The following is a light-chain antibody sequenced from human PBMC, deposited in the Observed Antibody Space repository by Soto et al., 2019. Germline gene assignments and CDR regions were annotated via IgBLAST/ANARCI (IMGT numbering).Light chain of an antibody. CDR1: TSNVGSNL. J-gene: IGLJ2*01. CDR2: NDY. Sequence: QAVLAQPPSASGTPGQRVTVSCSGSTSNVGSNLASWYQQLPGSAPQLLIYNDYERPSGFPDRFSGSKSGTSASLGISGLRSEDEADYFCALWDDSLSGVVFGGGTKVTVL. V-gene: IGLV1-47*02. CDR3: ALWDDSLSGVV.